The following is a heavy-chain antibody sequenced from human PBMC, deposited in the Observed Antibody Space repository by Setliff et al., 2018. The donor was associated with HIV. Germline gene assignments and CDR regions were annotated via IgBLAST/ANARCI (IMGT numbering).Heavy chain of an antibody. V-gene: IGHV1-18*04. D-gene: IGHD2-21*01. CDR2: INPETGDP. J-gene: IGHJ4*01. CDR1: GYTFINFG. Sequence: AASVKVSCKASGYTFINFGITWVRLAPGQGPEWVGWINPETGDPNYAQKFRGRVLMTRDTSITTAFLHVAKLTSDDTAIYYCATGIPSDLDYWGQGTLVTVSS. CDR3: ATGIPSDLDY.